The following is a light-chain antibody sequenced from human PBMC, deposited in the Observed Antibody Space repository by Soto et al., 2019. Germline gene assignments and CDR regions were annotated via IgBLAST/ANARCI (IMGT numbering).Light chain of an antibody. CDR3: NSYTSSSTWV. CDR2: EDS. J-gene: IGLJ3*02. CDR1: SNDVGNYNL. V-gene: IGLV2-14*02. Sequence: QSVLTQPASVSGSPGQSITISCTGTSNDVGNYNLVSWYQQLPGKAPTLVIYEDSERPSGVSNRFTGSKSGNTASLTISGLQAADEADYYCNSYTSSSTWVFGGGTKLTVL.